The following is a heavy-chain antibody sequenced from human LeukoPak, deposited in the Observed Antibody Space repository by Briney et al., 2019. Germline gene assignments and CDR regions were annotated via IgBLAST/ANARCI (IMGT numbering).Heavy chain of an antibody. Sequence: GGSLRLSCAASGFTFTSYSMNWVRQAPGKGLEWVSTISGGGGSTYYTDSVKGRFTISRDNSKNTLYLQVNSLRAEDTAVYYCAKGGKWDVTPFDYWGQGTLVTVSS. V-gene: IGHV3-23*01. CDR3: AKGGKWDVTPFDY. CDR2: ISGGGGST. CDR1: GFTFTSYS. J-gene: IGHJ4*02. D-gene: IGHD1-26*01.